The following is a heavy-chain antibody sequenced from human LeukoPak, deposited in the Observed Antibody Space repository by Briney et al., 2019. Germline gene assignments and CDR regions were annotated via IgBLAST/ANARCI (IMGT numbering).Heavy chain of an antibody. CDR3: ASGNVGARKYYSDPFHF. CDR2: LYSAGST. V-gene: IGHV3-53*01. D-gene: IGHD3-10*01. J-gene: IGHJ4*02. CDR1: GFTVSSNY. Sequence: GGSLRLSCAASGFTVSSNYMSWVRQAPGRGLEWVSILYSAGSTYYADSMRGRFTIARDSSKNTMFLQMNSLRAEDAAVYHCASGNVGARKYYSDPFHFWGQGTLVTVSS.